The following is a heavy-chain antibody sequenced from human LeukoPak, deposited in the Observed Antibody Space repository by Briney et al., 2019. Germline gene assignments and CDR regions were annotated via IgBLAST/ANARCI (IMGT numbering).Heavy chain of an antibody. V-gene: IGHV3-74*01. CDR1: GFTVSSTY. CDR3: VRDGYSYGFMLAFDI. Sequence: GGSLRLSRAASGFTVSSTYMSWVRQAPGKGLVWVSRINSDWSSTSYADSVKGRFTISRDSAKNTLYLQMNSLRAEDTAVYYCVRDGYSYGFMLAFDIWGLGTRVTVSS. J-gene: IGHJ3*02. D-gene: IGHD5-18*01. CDR2: INSDWSST.